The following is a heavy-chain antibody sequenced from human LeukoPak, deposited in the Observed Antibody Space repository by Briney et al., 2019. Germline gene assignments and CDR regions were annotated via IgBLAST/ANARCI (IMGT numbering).Heavy chain of an antibody. CDR3: ARGKEILTAIYYYYYYMDV. D-gene: IGHD2-21*02. J-gene: IGHJ6*03. Sequence: GASVKVSCKASGYTFTSYDINWVRQATGQGLEWMGWMNPNSGNTGYAQKFQGRVTMTRNTSISTAYMELSSLRSEDTAVYYCARGKEILTAIYYYYYYMDVWGQGTLVTVSS. V-gene: IGHV1-8*01. CDR2: MNPNSGNT. CDR1: GYTFTSYD.